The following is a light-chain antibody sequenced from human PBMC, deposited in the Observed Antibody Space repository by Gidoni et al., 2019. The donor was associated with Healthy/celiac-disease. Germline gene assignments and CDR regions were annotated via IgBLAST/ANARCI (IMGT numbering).Light chain of an antibody. J-gene: IGKJ4*01. Sequence: IVLTQSPATLSLSPGERATLSCRASQSVSSYLAWYQQKPGQAPRLLIYDASNRATGIPARFSGRGSGTVFTLTISSLDPEDFAVYYCQQRSNWPLTFGGGTKVEIK. CDR1: QSVSSY. V-gene: IGKV3-11*01. CDR3: QQRSNWPLT. CDR2: DAS.